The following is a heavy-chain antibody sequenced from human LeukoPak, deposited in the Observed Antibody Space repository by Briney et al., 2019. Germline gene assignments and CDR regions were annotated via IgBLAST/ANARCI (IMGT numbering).Heavy chain of an antibody. V-gene: IGHV1-69*01. Sequence: SVKVSCKPSGGSFIIFDITLGRQAPGQGLEWMGGIIPVLGTPNYADNFQGRVTITADESTSTAYMELNSLRSEDTAIYYCARWDAGHPVGGSDSWGEGTLVTVSS. J-gene: IGHJ4*02. D-gene: IGHD1-26*01. CDR3: ARWDAGHPVGGSDS. CDR1: GGSFIIFD. CDR2: IIPVLGTP.